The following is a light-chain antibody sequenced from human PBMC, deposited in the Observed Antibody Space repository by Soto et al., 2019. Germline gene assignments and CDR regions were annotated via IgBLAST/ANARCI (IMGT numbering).Light chain of an antibody. CDR2: DAS. CDR1: QSVSTR. Sequence: DIQMTQSPSSLSASVGDRVTIICRASQSVSTRLAWYQQKPGKAPKVLIYDASSWAGGVPSRFTGSGSGTEFTLTISSLQPDDFATYYCQHYNSYSGTFGQGTKVDIK. V-gene: IGKV1-5*02. CDR3: QHYNSYSGT. J-gene: IGKJ1*01.